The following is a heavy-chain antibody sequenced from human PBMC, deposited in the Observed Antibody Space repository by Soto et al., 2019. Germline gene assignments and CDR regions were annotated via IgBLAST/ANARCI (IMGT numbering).Heavy chain of an antibody. CDR1: GDSFSDYY. Sequence: QVQLQESGPGLVKPSETLTLTCTVSGDSFSDYYWNWIRQAPETGLEWIGFVFHSSTTSYNPSLKTRVAISDDTSKRQFSLRLTSVTAADTAIYYCARGHYSSGWPIDHWGQGILVTVSS. CDR3: ARGHYSSGWPIDH. J-gene: IGHJ4*02. D-gene: IGHD6-19*01. CDR2: VFHSSTT. V-gene: IGHV4-59*01.